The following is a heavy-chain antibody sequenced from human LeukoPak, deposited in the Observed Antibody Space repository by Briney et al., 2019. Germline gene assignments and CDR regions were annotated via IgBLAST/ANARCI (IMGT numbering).Heavy chain of an antibody. V-gene: IGHV1-24*01. CDR3: ATSIVGATIGWFDP. D-gene: IGHD1-26*01. CDR1: GYTLTELS. J-gene: IGHJ5*02. Sequence: ASVKVSCKVSGYTLTELSMHWARQAPGKGLEWMGGFDPEDGETIYAQKFQGRVTMTEDTSTDTAYMELSSLRSEDTAVYYCATSIVGATIGWFDPWGQGTLVTVSS. CDR2: FDPEDGET.